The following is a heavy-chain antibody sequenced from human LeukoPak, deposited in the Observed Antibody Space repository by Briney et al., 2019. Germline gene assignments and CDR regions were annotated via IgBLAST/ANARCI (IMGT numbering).Heavy chain of an antibody. CDR1: GFTIGDYG. CDR3: TRESTGLAGAARYC. V-gene: IGHV3-49*04. J-gene: IGHJ4*02. D-gene: IGHD6-13*01. CDR2: IRSKAYGGTT. Sequence: GGSLRFYSTGSGFTIGDYGMSWVRQAPGKGLEWVGFIRSKAYGGTTEYAASVKGRFTISRDDSKSIAYLQMNSLKTEDTAVYYCTRESTGLAGAARYCWGQGTLVTVSS.